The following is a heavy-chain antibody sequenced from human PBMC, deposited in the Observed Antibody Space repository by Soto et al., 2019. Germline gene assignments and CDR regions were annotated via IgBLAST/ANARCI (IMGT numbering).Heavy chain of an antibody. CDR1: GFTFSNAW. V-gene: IGHV3-15*07. D-gene: IGHD6-19*01. J-gene: IGHJ4*02. Sequence: GGSLRLSCAASGFTFSNAWINWVRQAPGKGLEWVGRIKSKTDGGTPDYAAPVKGRFTISRDTSKNQVVLTMTNMDPVDTATYYCAHTTGSSGWAIMDYWGQGTLVTVSS. CDR2: IKSKTDGGTP. CDR3: AHTTGSSGWAIMDY.